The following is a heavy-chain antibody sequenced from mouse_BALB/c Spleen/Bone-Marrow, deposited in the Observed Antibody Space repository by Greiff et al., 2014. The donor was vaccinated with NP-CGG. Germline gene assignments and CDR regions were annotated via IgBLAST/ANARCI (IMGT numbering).Heavy chain of an antibody. CDR2: ITPNSDHT. D-gene: IGHD4-1*02. V-gene: IGHV1-4*01. Sequence: VQRVESGAELARPGASAKMSCKASGYTFTSYTMHWVKQRPGQGLEWIGYITPNSDHTNYNQKFKDRATLTADKSSSTAYMQLSSLTSEDSAIYYCSRSTFAHVMDSWGQGTSVTVSS. CDR1: GYTFTSYT. J-gene: IGHJ4*01. CDR3: SRSTFAHVMDS.